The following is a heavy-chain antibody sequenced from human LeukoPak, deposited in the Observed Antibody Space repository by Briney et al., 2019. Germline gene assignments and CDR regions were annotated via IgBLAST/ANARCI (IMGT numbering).Heavy chain of an antibody. D-gene: IGHD1-14*01. Sequence: ASVKVSCKASGYTFTSYGISWVRQAPGQGLEWMGWISAYNGNTNYAQKLQGKVTMTTDTSTSTAYMELRSLRSDDTAVYYCARSKPVESWFDPWGQGTLVTVSS. CDR1: GYTFTSYG. V-gene: IGHV1-18*04. CDR2: ISAYNGNT. J-gene: IGHJ5*02. CDR3: ARSKPVESWFDP.